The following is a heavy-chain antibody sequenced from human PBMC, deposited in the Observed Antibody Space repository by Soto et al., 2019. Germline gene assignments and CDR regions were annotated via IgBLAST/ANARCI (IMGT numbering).Heavy chain of an antibody. Sequence: GGSLRLSCAASGFTFSSYSMNWVRQAPGKGLEWVSSISSSSSYIYYADSVKGRFTISRDNAKNSLYLQMNSLRAEDTAVYYCARARNKSFWSGPPEYYGMDVWGQGTTVTVSS. CDR3: ARARNKSFWSGPPEYYGMDV. V-gene: IGHV3-21*01. J-gene: IGHJ6*02. D-gene: IGHD3-3*01. CDR2: ISSSSSYI. CDR1: GFTFSSYS.